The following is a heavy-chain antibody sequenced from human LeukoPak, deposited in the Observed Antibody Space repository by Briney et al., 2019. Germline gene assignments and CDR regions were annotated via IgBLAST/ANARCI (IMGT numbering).Heavy chain of an antibody. V-gene: IGHV1-2*02. Sequence: ASVKVSCKASGYTFTGYYMHWVRQAPGQGLEWMGWINPNSGGTNYAQKFQGRVTMTRDTSISTAYMELSRLRSDDTAVYYCARRGGYCSSTSCYNYYYYYMDVWGKGTTVTVSS. CDR3: ARRGGYCSSTSCYNYYYYYMDV. CDR1: GYTFTGYY. D-gene: IGHD2-2*02. CDR2: INPNSGGT. J-gene: IGHJ6*03.